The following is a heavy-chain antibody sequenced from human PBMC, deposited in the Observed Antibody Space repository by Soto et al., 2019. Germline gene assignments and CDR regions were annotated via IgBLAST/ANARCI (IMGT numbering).Heavy chain of an antibody. CDR1: GGSFSGYY. J-gene: IGHJ5*02. Sequence: SETLSLTCAVYGGSFSGYYWSWIRQPPGKGLEWIGEINHSGSTNYNPSLKSRVTISVDTSKNQFSLKLSSVTAADTAVYYCARVRGIAARPTRSSWFDPWGQGTLVTVSS. CDR2: INHSGST. D-gene: IGHD6-6*01. CDR3: ARVRGIAARPTRSSWFDP. V-gene: IGHV4-34*01.